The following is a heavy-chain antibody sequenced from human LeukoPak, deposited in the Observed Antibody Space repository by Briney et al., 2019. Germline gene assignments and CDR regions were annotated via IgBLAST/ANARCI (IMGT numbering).Heavy chain of an antibody. Sequence: PGGSLRLSCAASGFTFSNYGMHWVRQAPGKGLEWVAIIWYDGSDKYYVDSVKGRFTISRDNSKNTLYLQMNSLRAEDTAVYYCARDGRPLDYWGQGTLVTVSS. CDR3: ARDGRPLDY. CDR1: GFTFSNYG. CDR2: IWYDGSDK. V-gene: IGHV3-33*01. J-gene: IGHJ4*02.